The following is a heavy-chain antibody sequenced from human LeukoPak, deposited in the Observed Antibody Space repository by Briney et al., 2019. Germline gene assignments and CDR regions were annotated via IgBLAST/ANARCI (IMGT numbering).Heavy chain of an antibody. V-gene: IGHV1-2*02. CDR3: AATFYYDSSGYYYFDY. J-gene: IGHJ4*02. CDR2: INPNSGGT. CDR1: GYTFTGYY. Sequence: ASVKVSCKASGYTFTGYYMHWVRQAPGQGLEWMGWINPNSGGTNYAQKFQGRVTMTEDTSTDTAYMELSSLRSEDTAVYYCAATFYYDSSGYYYFDYWGQGTLVTVSS. D-gene: IGHD3-22*01.